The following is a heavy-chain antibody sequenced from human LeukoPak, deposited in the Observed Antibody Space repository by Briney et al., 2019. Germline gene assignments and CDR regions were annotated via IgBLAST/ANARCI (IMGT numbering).Heavy chain of an antibody. CDR3: AALRRGKYGMDV. D-gene: IGHD3-16*01. CDR1: GFTFSSYS. CDR2: ISSSSYI. V-gene: IGHV3-21*01. Sequence: PGGSLRLSCAASGFTFSSYSMNWVRQAPGKGLEWVSSISSSSYIYYADSVKGRFTISRDNAKNSLYLQMNSLRAEDTAVYYCAALRRGKYGMDVWGQGTTVTVSS. J-gene: IGHJ6*02.